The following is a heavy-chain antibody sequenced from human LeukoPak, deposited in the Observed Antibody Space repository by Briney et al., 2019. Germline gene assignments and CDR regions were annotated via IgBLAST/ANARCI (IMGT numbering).Heavy chain of an antibody. CDR1: GFAFSSYW. V-gene: IGHV3-74*01. J-gene: IGHJ3*02. D-gene: IGHD3-10*01. CDR3: ARGNSHAFDI. CDR2: ITSDGSTT. Sequence: GGSLRLSCAASGFAFSSYWMHWVRQAPGKGLVWVSRITSDGSTTSYADSVKGRFTISRDNAKNTLYLQMNSLRVEDTAVYYCARGNSHAFDIWGQGTMVTVSS.